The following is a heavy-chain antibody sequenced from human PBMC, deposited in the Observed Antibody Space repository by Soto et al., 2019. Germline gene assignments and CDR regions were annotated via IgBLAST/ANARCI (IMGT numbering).Heavy chain of an antibody. J-gene: IGHJ4*02. CDR2: IGTAADT. V-gene: IGHV3-13*04. CDR3: ARGWLRRGYLDY. D-gene: IGHD5-12*01. CDR1: GFTFRTND. Sequence: EEQLVESGGGLVQPGGSLRLSCAASGFTFRTNDMHWVRQAPGKGLEWVAGIGTAADTYYPDSVKGRFTISRDNAKSSLYLQMKSLRAGDTAVYYCARGWLRRGYLDYWDQGTLVTVSS.